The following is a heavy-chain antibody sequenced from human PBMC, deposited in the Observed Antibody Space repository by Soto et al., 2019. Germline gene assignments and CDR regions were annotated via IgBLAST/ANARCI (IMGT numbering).Heavy chain of an antibody. V-gene: IGHV3-15*01. J-gene: IGHJ5*02. CDR3: IRDPYGST. CDR2: IKTTSDGGTI. D-gene: IGHD3-10*01. CDR1: GFTFSTAW. Sequence: EVQLVESGGGLVKPGESLRLSCAASGFTFSTAWMTWVRQAPGRGLEWVARIKTTSDGGTIHYAAPVKGRFIISRDDSTDTLFLKMNSLKIEDTALYYCIRDPYGSTWGQGTLVTVSS.